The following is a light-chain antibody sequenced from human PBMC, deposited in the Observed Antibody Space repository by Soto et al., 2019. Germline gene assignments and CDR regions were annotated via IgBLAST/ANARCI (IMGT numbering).Light chain of an antibody. CDR3: QVWDSSSVYV. Sequence: SYELTQPPSVSVAPGKTARITCGGNNIGSESVHWYQQKPGQAPVLVIYYDSDRPSGIPERFSGSNSGNTATLTISRVEAGDEADYYCQVWDSSSVYVFGTGTKLTVL. V-gene: IGLV3-21*04. CDR2: YDS. J-gene: IGLJ1*01. CDR1: NIGSES.